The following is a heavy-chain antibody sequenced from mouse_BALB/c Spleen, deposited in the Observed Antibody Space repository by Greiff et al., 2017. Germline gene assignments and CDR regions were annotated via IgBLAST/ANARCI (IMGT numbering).Heavy chain of an antibody. Sequence: EVKVVESGGGLVQPGGSRKLSCAASGFTFSSFGMHWVRQAPEKGLEWVAYISSGSSTIYYADTVKGRFTISRDNPKNTLFLQMTSLRSEDTAMYYCARYNYYGRSFYAMDYWGQGTSVTVSS. V-gene: IGHV5-17*02. CDR3: ARYNYYGRSFYAMDY. D-gene: IGHD1-1*01. CDR1: GFTFSSFG. J-gene: IGHJ4*01. CDR2: ISSGSSTI.